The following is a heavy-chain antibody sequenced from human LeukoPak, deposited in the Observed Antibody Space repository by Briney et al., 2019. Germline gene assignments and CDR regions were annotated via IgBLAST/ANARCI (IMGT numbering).Heavy chain of an antibody. J-gene: IGHJ4*02. V-gene: IGHV3-23*01. D-gene: IGHD3-10*01. CDR2: LSGSGATT. CDR3: AKGIKASGTYYHFDC. Sequence: AGSLRLSCAASGFTFSSYAMSWVRQAPGKGLEWVSALSGSGATTYYADSVEGRFTISRDNSKKTLSLQVNSLRAEDTAVYYCAKGIKASGTYYHFDCWGQGTLVTVSS. CDR1: GFTFSSYA.